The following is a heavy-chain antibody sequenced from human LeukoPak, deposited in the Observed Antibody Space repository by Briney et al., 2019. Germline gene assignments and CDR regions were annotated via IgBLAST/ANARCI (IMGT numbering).Heavy chain of an antibody. D-gene: IGHD7-27*01. V-gene: IGHV4-34*01. J-gene: IGHJ4*02. Sequence: SETLSLTCAVYGGSLNGYYWSWIRQPPGKGLEWIGEGGNSGGTKFNPSLKSRVTISVDTSKNQFSLKLSSVTAADTAVYYCARHGRRLGSGDYFDYWGQGTLVTVSS. CDR1: GGSLNGYY. CDR3: ARHGRRLGSGDYFDY. CDR2: GGNSGGT.